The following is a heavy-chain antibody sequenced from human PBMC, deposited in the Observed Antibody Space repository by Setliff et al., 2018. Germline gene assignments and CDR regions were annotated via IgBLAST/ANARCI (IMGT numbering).Heavy chain of an antibody. D-gene: IGHD1-7*01. V-gene: IGHV3-15*01. CDR2: IKSETDGGTT. J-gene: IGHJ4*02. Sequence: GGSMRLSCAVSGLRFSDAWVSWVRQAPGKGLGWVGRIKSETDGGTTDYAAPVKGRFTISSDDSKDTLYLQMNSLSAEDTAVYFCARRNYRTALDYWGQGTLVTVSS. CDR3: ARRNYRTALDY. CDR1: GLRFSDAW.